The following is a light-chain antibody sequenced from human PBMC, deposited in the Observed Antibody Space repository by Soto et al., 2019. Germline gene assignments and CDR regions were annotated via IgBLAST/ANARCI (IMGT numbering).Light chain of an antibody. CDR3: QHYNEWPLT. CDR2: EAS. V-gene: IGKV3D-15*01. Sequence: EIVMTQSPATLSVSPGERATLSCRASQSVSSNLAWYQQKPGQAPRVLIFEASKRATGTPDRFSGSGSGTEFTLTISSLQSEDFAVYYCQHYNEWPLTFGGGTKVDIK. J-gene: IGKJ4*01. CDR1: QSVSSN.